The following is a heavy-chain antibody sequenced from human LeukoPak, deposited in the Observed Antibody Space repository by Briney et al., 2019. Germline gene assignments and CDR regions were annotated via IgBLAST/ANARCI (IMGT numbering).Heavy chain of an antibody. CDR2: TRNKANSYTT. CDR3: ARGNGPFDY. CDR1: GFTFSSYW. V-gene: IGHV3-72*01. D-gene: IGHD4-17*01. Sequence: PGGSLRLSCAVSGFTFSSYWMGWVRQAPGKGLEWVGRTRNKANSYTTEYAASVKGRFTISRDDSKNSLYLQMNSLKTEDTAVYYCARGNGPFDYWGQGTLVTVSS. J-gene: IGHJ4*02.